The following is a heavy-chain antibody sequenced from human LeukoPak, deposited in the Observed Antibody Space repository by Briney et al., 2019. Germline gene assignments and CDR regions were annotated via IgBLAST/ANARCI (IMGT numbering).Heavy chain of an antibody. CDR2: IYTSGST. CDR3: ARGTTMIVVVGPHDAFDI. V-gene: IGHV4-4*07. CDR1: GGSISSYY. J-gene: IGHJ3*02. Sequence: SETLSLTCTVSGGSISSYYWSWIRQPAGKGLEWIGRIYTSGSTNYNPSLKSRVTISVDTSKNQFSLKLSSVTAADTAVYYCARGTTMIVVVGPHDAFDIWGQGTMVTVSS. D-gene: IGHD3-22*01.